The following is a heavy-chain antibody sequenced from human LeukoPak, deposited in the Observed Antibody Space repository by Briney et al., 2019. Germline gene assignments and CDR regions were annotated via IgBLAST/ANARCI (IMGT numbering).Heavy chain of an antibody. J-gene: IGHJ4*02. CDR2: ISAYNGNT. V-gene: IGHV1-18*01. D-gene: IGHD4-11*01. CDR1: GYTFTTYG. CDR3: ARGMTTLSGDY. Sequence: ASVKVSCKASGYTFTTYGISWVRQAPGQGPEWMGWISAYNGNTNFAQKFQGRVTMTTDTSTSTAYMELRSLRSDDTAVYYCARGMTTLSGDYWGQGTLVTVPS.